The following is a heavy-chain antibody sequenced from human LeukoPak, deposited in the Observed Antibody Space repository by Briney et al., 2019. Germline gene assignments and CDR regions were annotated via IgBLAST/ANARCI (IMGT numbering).Heavy chain of an antibody. Sequence: GASVKVSCKASGYTFTGYYMHWVRQAPGQGLEWMGWIDPSSGGTNYAQKFQGRVTMTRDTSISTAYMELSRLRSDDTAVYYRARSVVLWFGEALGYWGQGTLVTVSS. CDR2: IDPSSGGT. V-gene: IGHV1-2*02. D-gene: IGHD3-10*01. CDR3: ARSVVLWFGEALGY. J-gene: IGHJ4*02. CDR1: GYTFTGYY.